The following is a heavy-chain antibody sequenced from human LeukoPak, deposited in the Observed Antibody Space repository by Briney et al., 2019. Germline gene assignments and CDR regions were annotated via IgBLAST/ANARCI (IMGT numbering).Heavy chain of an antibody. CDR1: GYTXTDYY. J-gene: IGHJ4*02. CDR3: ARVSSNWDTYFHY. CDR2: INPNSGGT. D-gene: IGHD7-27*01. V-gene: IGHV1-2*02. Sequence: GASVKVSCKASGYTXTDYYIHWVRQAPGQGLELMGWINPNSGGTNYAQKFQGRVTMTRDTSISTAYMELSGLRSDDTAVFYCARVSSNWDTYFHYWGQGSLVTVSS.